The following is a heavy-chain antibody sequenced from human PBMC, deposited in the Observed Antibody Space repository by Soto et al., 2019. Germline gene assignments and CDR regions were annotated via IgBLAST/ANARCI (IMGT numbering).Heavy chain of an antibody. Sequence: SETLSLTCAVYGGSFSGYYWSWIRQPPGKGLEWIGDINHSGSTNYNPSLKSRVTISVDTSKNQFTLKLSSVTAADTAVYYCAQTGNWKVSIDSWGQGTLVTVSS. V-gene: IGHV4-34*01. CDR3: AQTGNWKVSIDS. D-gene: IGHD1-20*01. J-gene: IGHJ5*01. CDR1: GGSFSGYY. CDR2: INHSGST.